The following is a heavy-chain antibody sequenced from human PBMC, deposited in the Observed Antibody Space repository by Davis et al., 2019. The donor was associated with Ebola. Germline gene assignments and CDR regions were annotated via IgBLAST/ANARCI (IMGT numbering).Heavy chain of an antibody. Sequence: GESLKISCAASGFTFSSYAMSWVRQAPGKGLEWVSGISGSGGSTYYADSVKGRFTISRDNSKNTLYLQMDSLRAEDTGVYYCAKDRYSGSPYYFDYWGQGTLVTVSS. J-gene: IGHJ4*02. CDR2: ISGSGGST. V-gene: IGHV3-23*01. CDR3: AKDRYSGSPYYFDY. CDR1: GFTFSSYA. D-gene: IGHD5-12*01.